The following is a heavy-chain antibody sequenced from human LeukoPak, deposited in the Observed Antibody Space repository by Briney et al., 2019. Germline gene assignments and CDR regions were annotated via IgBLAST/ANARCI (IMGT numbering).Heavy chain of an antibody. D-gene: IGHD3-22*01. CDR1: GFTFSSYE. CDR3: ARGGFNYYDSSGYYYFAD. Sequence: PGGSLRLSCAASGFTFSSYEMNWVRQAPGKGLEWVSYISSSGSTIYYADSVKGRFTISRDNAKNSLYLQMNSLKAEDTAVYYCARGGFNYYDSSGYYYFADWGQGTLVTVSS. J-gene: IGHJ4*02. V-gene: IGHV3-48*03. CDR2: ISSSGSTI.